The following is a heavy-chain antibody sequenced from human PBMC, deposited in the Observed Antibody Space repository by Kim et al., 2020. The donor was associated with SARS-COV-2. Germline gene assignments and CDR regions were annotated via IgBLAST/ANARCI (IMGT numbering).Heavy chain of an antibody. D-gene: IGHD5-12*01. CDR1: GFTFSRYA. CDR3: AKVGAWSGYDFDY. Sequence: GGSLRLSCAASGFTFSRYAMTWVRQAPGKGLEWVSTISGGGSNSYYAYSVKGRFTISRDSSKNTLYLQMNSLRAEDTAVYYCAKVGAWSGYDFDYWGQGT. J-gene: IGHJ4*02. CDR2: ISGGGSNS. V-gene: IGHV3-23*01.